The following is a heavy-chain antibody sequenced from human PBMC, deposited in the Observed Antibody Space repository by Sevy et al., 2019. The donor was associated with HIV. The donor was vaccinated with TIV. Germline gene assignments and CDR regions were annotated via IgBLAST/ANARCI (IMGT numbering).Heavy chain of an antibody. CDR2: ISYSGGST. CDR1: GFTFSTYA. Sequence: GGSLRLSCAASGFTFSTYAMTWVRQAPGKGLEWVSVISYSGGSTYYADSVRGQFTISRDNSKNTLYLQMNSLRVEDTAVCYCAKDRVSGTYYTGDFDYWGQGTLVTVSS. D-gene: IGHD3-10*01. CDR3: AKDRVSGTYYTGDFDY. V-gene: IGHV3-23*01. J-gene: IGHJ4*02.